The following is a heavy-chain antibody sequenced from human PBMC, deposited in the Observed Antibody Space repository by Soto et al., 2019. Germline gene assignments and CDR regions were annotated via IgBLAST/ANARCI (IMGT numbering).Heavy chain of an antibody. J-gene: IGHJ6*02. D-gene: IGHD6-19*01. V-gene: IGHV3-23*01. Sequence: PGGSLRLSCAASGFTFSSYAMSWVRQAPGKGLEWVSAISGSGGSTYYADSVKGRFTISRDNSKNTLYLQMNSLRAEDTAVYYCAKESGNGVQQWLAQQSYYYYGMDVWGQGTTATVSS. CDR2: ISGSGGST. CDR1: GFTFSSYA. CDR3: AKESGNGVQQWLAQQSYYYYGMDV.